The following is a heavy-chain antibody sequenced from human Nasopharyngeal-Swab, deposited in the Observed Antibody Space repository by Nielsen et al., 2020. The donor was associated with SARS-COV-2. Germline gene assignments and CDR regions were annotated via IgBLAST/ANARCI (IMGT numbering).Heavy chain of an antibody. CDR3: AREVFEVPAATYYYYYYYMDV. J-gene: IGHJ6*03. D-gene: IGHD2-2*01. CDR2: ISAYNGNT. V-gene: IGHV1-18*01. Sequence: WVRQAPGQGLEWMGCISAYNGNTNYAQKLQGRVTMTTDTSTSTAYMELRSLRWDDTAVYYCAREVFEVPAATYYYYYYYMDVWGKGTTVTVSS.